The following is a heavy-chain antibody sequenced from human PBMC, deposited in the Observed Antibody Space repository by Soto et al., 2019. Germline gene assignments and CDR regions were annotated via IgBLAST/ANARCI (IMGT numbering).Heavy chain of an antibody. CDR2: MNPNSGET. V-gene: IGHV1-8*01. Sequence: QEQLVQSGAEVKKPGASVKVSCKTSGYTFTDYDINWVRQATGQGLEWLGWMNPNSGETGYAQKFQGRVTMTRSASLSTAYLELSSLRSEDTAVYYCARVAVAARPRWYNWFDPCGQGTLVTVSS. CDR3: ARVAVAARPRWYNWFDP. D-gene: IGHD2-15*01. J-gene: IGHJ5*02. CDR1: GYTFTDYD.